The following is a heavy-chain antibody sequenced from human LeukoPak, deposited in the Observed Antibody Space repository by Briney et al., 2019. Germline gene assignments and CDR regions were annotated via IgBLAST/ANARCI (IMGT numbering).Heavy chain of an antibody. CDR1: GFTFSSYA. Sequence: SGGSLRLSCAVSGFTFSSYAMHWVRQAPGRGLEWVAVISYDGSNKYYADSVKGRFTISRDNSKNTLYLQMNSLRAEDTAVYYCARDTLVGASHFDYWGQGTLVTVSS. CDR2: ISYDGSNK. V-gene: IGHV3-30-3*01. CDR3: ARDTLVGASHFDY. D-gene: IGHD1-26*01. J-gene: IGHJ4*02.